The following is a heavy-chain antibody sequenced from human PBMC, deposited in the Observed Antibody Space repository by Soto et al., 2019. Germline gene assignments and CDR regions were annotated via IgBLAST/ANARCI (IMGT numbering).Heavy chain of an antibody. D-gene: IGHD1-20*01. Sequence: ETLSLTCTFSDGFFSGIYYYWVWLLQSPGKGPEWIGSVFYTGFTSYNPSLESRVSVSVDTSKNQFSLKVSGVSAADTAVYYCATSQKGYNWNYFDHWGQGALVTVSS. CDR3: ATSQKGYNWNYFDH. CDR1: DGFFSGIYYY. J-gene: IGHJ4*02. V-gene: IGHV4-39*01. CDR2: VFYTGFT.